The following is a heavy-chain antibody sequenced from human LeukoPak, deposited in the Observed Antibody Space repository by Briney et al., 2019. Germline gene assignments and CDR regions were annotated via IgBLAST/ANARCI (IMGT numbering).Heavy chain of an antibody. J-gene: IGHJ6*03. D-gene: IGHD1-26*01. CDR2: IYYSGST. CDR1: GGSISSYY. CDR3: ARNKIGGDYYYYMDV. V-gene: IGHV4-59*01. Sequence: SETLSLTCTVSGGSISSYYWSWIRQPPGKGLEWIGYIYYSGSTNYNPSFKSRVTISVDTSKNQFSLKLSSVTAADTAVYYCARNKIGGDYYYYMDVWGKGTTVTVSS.